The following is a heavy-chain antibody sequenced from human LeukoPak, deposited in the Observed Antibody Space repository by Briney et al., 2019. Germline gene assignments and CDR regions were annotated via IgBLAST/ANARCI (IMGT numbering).Heavy chain of an antibody. CDR1: GCTFTSYA. CDR3: ATKLRLGATWFDP. V-gene: IGHV1-69*05. J-gene: IGHJ5*02. CDR2: IIPISGTT. D-gene: IGHD2-21*01. Sequence: GASVKVSCKTSGCTFTSYAFTWVRQAPGQGREWMGKIIPISGTTNYAQKFQGRVTFTTDESTSTAYMELSSLRSEDTALYYCATKLRLGATWFDPWGQGTLVTVSS.